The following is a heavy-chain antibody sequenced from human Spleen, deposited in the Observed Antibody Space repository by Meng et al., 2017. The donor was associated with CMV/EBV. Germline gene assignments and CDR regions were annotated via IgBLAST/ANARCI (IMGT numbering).Heavy chain of an antibody. J-gene: IGHJ4*02. Sequence: SVKVSCKASGGSFSSYAISWVQQAPGQGLEWMGVIIPNVGITYYTQKCQGRVTITADKATSTAYMELSSLRSEDTAVYYCATGGPRGATGVTRFDYWGQGTLVTVSS. CDR1: GGSFSSYA. D-gene: IGHD4-23*01. CDR2: IIPNVGIT. V-gene: IGHV1-69*10. CDR3: ATGGPRGATGVTRFDY.